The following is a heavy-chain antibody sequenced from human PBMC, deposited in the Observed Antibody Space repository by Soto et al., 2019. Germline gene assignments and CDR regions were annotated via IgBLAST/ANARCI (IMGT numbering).Heavy chain of an antibody. CDR1: GGSISRYY. D-gene: IGHD4-17*01. Sequence: QVQLQASGPGLVKPSETLSLTCTVSGGSISRYYWNWIRQSPGKGLEWIGYIYYSGSTKYNTSLKSRVTISIDTSKTPFSLDLNSVTAADTAVYYCARSGLREEYYFDSWGQGTLVTVSS. J-gene: IGHJ4*02. CDR3: ARSGLREEYYFDS. CDR2: IYYSGST. V-gene: IGHV4-59*01.